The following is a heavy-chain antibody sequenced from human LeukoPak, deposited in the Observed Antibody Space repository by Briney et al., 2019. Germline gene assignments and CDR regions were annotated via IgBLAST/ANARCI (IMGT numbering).Heavy chain of an antibody. J-gene: IGHJ4*02. CDR1: GFTFSSYA. Sequence: PGGSLRLSCAASGFTFSSYAMSWVRQAPGKGLEWVSAISGSGGSTYYADSVKGRFTISRDNSKNTLYLQMNSLRAEDTAVYYCAKDDRCSGGSCYRPDYWGQGTLVTVSS. CDR3: AKDDRCSGGSCYRPDY. D-gene: IGHD2-15*01. V-gene: IGHV3-23*01. CDR2: ISGSGGST.